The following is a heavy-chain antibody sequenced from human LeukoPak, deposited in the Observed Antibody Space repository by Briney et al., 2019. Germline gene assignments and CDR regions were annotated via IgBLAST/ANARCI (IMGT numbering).Heavy chain of an antibody. CDR3: ARGQLLWFGEVIGAFDI. CDR2: IYYSGST. J-gene: IGHJ3*02. Sequence: SETLSLTCTVSGGSISSYYWSWIRQPPGKGLEWLGYIYYSGSTNYNPSLKSRVTISVDMSKNHFSLNLYSVTAAHTAVYYCARGQLLWFGEVIGAFDIWGQGTMVTVSS. D-gene: IGHD3-10*01. V-gene: IGHV4-59*08. CDR1: GGSISSYY.